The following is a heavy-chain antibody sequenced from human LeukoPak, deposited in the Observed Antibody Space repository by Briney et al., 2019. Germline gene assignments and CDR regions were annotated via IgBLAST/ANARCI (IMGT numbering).Heavy chain of an antibody. V-gene: IGHV1-2*02. CDR2: INPNSGGT. CDR3: ARGRAGDYFDY. J-gene: IGHJ4*02. CDR1: GYTFTGNF. Sequence: ASVKVSCKTSGYTFTGNFIHWVRQAPGQGLEWMGWINPNSGGTSNLQKFQGRVAMTRDTSISTAYMDLSRLRSDDTAVYYCARGRAGDYFDYWGQGTLVTVSS.